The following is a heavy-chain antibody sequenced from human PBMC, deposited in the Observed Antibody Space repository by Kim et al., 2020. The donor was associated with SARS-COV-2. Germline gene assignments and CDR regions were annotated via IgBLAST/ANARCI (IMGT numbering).Heavy chain of an antibody. Sequence: RDSPSFQGQVTISADKSISTAYLPWGSLKASDTAMYYCARLSGYDTRFDYWGQGTLVTVSS. D-gene: IGHD5-12*01. CDR3: ARLSGYDTRFDY. J-gene: IGHJ4*02. V-gene: IGHV5-51*01.